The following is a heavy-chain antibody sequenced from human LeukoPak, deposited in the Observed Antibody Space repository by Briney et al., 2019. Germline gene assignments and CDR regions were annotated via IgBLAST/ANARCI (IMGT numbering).Heavy chain of an antibody. Sequence: SETLSLTCTVSGGSINSYYWSWIRQPPGKGLEWIGSIYHSGSTYYNPSLKSRVTISVDTSKNQFSLKLSSVTAADTAVYYCARGITMIVVVTDAFDIWGQGTMVTVSS. D-gene: IGHD3-22*01. V-gene: IGHV4-59*08. CDR3: ARGITMIVVVTDAFDI. CDR1: GGSINSYY. J-gene: IGHJ3*02. CDR2: IYHSGST.